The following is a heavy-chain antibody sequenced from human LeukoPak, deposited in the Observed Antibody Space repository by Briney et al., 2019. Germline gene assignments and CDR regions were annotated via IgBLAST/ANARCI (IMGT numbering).Heavy chain of an antibody. CDR3: ARDEVTTPRD. CDR1: GFTFSSYG. D-gene: IGHD4-17*01. V-gene: IGHV3-33*01. CDR2: MWYDGSNK. Sequence: GGSLRLSCAASGFTFSSYGMHWVRQAPGKGLDWVAVMWYDGSNKYYADSVKGRFTISRDNSKNTLYLQMHSLRAEDTAVYYCARDEVTTPRDWGQGTLVTVSS. J-gene: IGHJ4*02.